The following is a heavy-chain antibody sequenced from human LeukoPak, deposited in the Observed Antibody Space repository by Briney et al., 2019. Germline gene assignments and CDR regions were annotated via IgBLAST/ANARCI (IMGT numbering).Heavy chain of an antibody. J-gene: IGHJ3*02. CDR2: IWYDGSNK. CDR1: GFTFSDYG. Sequence: PGGSLRLSCAASGFTFSDYGMHWVRQAPGKGLEWVAVIWYDGSNKYYVDSVKGRFTVSRDNSKNTLDLQMSSLRDEDTAVYYCAREQYGSDDALDIWGQGTLVTVSS. D-gene: IGHD3-10*01. V-gene: IGHV3-33*01. CDR3: AREQYGSDDALDI.